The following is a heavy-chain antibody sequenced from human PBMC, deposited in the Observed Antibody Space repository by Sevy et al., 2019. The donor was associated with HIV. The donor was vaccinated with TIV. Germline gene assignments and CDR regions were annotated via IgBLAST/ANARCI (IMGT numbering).Heavy chain of an antibody. CDR3: ARDLEFYDSGDYGPAFMPDY. D-gene: IGHD4-17*01. V-gene: IGHV3-33*01. Sequence: GGSLRLSCAASGFTFSSYGMQWVRQGPGKGLEWVAVIWFDGSNTYCADSVKGRFTISRDIAKNTLHLQMNSLRAEDTAVYYCARDLEFYDSGDYGPAFMPDYWGQGTLVTVSS. CDR1: GFTFSSYG. CDR2: IWFDGSNT. J-gene: IGHJ4*02.